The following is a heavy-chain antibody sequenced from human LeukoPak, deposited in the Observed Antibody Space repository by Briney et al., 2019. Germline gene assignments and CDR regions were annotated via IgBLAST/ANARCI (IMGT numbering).Heavy chain of an antibody. D-gene: IGHD6-19*01. CDR3: ARSGIEWLVRSYYYYYMDV. CDR1: GGTFSSYA. Sequence: GASVKVSCKASGGTFSSYAISWVRQAPGQGLEWMGGIIPIFGTANYAQKFQGRVTITTDESTSTAYMELSSLRSEDTAVYYCARSGIEWLVRSYYYYYMDVWGKGTTVTVSS. V-gene: IGHV1-69*05. J-gene: IGHJ6*03. CDR2: IIPIFGTA.